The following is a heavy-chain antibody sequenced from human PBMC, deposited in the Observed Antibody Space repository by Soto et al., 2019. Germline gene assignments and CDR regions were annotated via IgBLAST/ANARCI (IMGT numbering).Heavy chain of an antibody. CDR3: ARVTGYYYVDY. CDR2: INAGNGNT. CDR1: GYTFTSYA. V-gene: IGHV1-3*01. D-gene: IGHD3-9*01. J-gene: IGHJ4*02. Sequence: ASVKVSCKASGYTFTSYAMHWVRQAPGQRLEGMGWINAGNGNTKYSQKFQGRVTITRDTSASTAYMELSSLRSEDTAVYYCARVTGYYYVDYWGQGTLVTVSS.